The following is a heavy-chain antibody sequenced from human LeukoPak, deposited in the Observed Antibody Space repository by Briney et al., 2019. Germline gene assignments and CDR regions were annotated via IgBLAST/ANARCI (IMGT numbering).Heavy chain of an antibody. CDR3: SEAHSGNKFDF. D-gene: IGHD6-19*01. CDR1: GFTFTTFA. J-gene: IGHJ4*02. Sequence: PGGSLRLSCAASGFTFTTFAMIWVRQSPGKGLEWVSAMPGTVPSTYYADSVRGRFTISRDNSKNTVYMQMNSLRDEDTAIYYCSEAHSGNKFDFWGQGTTVTVSS. CDR2: MPGTVPST. V-gene: IGHV3-23*01.